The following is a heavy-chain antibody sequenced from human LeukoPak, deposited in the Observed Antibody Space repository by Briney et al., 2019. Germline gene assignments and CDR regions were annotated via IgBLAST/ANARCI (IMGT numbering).Heavy chain of an antibody. Sequence: GESLQISCQGSRHSFTNSWIAWVRQQPGKGLEWMGLIYPDDSDTRYSPSFQGQVTISADKSISTAYLQWSSLKASDTAMYYCARFYYDSSGYAPFDYWGQGTLVTVSS. CDR3: ARFYYDSSGYAPFDY. CDR2: IYPDDSDT. J-gene: IGHJ4*02. D-gene: IGHD3-22*01. CDR1: RHSFTNSW. V-gene: IGHV5-51*01.